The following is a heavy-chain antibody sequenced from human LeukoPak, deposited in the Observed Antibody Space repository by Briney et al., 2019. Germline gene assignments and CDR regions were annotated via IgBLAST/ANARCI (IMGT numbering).Heavy chain of an antibody. V-gene: IGHV4-38-2*02. Sequence: SETLSLTCAVSGFSIKSGYWWGWVRQPPGQGLEWIGSIYLNGNTFYNPSLKSRVSMSVDTSKNQFSLTMTSVTAADTAVYFCARETSRIIYYWGQGALVTVSS. CDR2: IYLNGNT. CDR1: GFSIKSGYW. CDR3: ARETSRIIYY. J-gene: IGHJ4*02.